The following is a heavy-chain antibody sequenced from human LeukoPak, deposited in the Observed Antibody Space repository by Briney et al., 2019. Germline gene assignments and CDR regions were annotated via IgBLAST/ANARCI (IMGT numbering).Heavy chain of an antibody. CDR3: ARGAGSSWSGLIDY. CDR1: GFTFSTYW. J-gene: IGHJ4*02. CDR2: TTSDGSTT. V-gene: IGHV3-74*01. Sequence: SGGSLRLSCAASGFTFSTYWMYWVRQAPGKGLVWVSRTTSDGSTTTYADSVKGRFTISRDNAKNTLYLQMNSLRAEDTAVYYCARGAGSSWSGLIDYWGQGTLVTVSS. D-gene: IGHD6-13*01.